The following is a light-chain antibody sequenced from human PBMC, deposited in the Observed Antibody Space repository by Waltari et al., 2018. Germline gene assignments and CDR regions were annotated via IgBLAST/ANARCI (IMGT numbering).Light chain of an antibody. CDR3: CSFAGYGIYV. CDR1: ADNVYILYL. Sequence: QSALTQPASVSGSLGQSITISCSETADNVYILYLVSWHQRHPGRAPRLLIYDITQRPSGISDRFSGSKSGKTASLTISGLQAEDEADYYCCSFAGYGIYVFGSGTHVTVL. V-gene: IGLV2-23*02. CDR2: DIT. J-gene: IGLJ1*01.